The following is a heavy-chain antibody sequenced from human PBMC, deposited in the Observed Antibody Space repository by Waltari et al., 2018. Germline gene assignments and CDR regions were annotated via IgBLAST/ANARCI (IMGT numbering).Heavy chain of an antibody. J-gene: IGHJ4*02. D-gene: IGHD6-19*01. CDR3: ANLYSSGWYGY. Sequence: EVQLLESGGGLVLPGGSLRLSCAASGFTFSSYAMSWVRQAPGKGLVWFSSISVSGGSTYYPDSVKVRFTISSDNSQNTLYLQMNSLRAEDTAVYYCANLYSSGWYGYWGQGTLVTVSS. V-gene: IGHV3-23*01. CDR2: ISVSGGST. CDR1: GFTFSSYA.